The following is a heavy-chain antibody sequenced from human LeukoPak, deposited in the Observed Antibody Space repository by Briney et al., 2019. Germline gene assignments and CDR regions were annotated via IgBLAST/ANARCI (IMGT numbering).Heavy chain of an antibody. D-gene: IGHD3-10*01. Sequence: GASVKVSCKASGYTFTGYYMHWVRQAPGQGLEWMGWISADNGNTNYAQKLQGRVTMTTDTSTSTAYMELRSLRSDDTAVYYCARGRLPLHYYGSGSEEYNEFDPWGQGTLVTVSS. CDR1: GYTFTGYY. CDR2: ISADNGNT. V-gene: IGHV1-18*04. CDR3: ARGRLPLHYYGSGSEEYNEFDP. J-gene: IGHJ5*02.